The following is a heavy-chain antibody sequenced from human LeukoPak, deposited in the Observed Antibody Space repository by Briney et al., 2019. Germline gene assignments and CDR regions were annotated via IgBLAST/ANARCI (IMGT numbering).Heavy chain of an antibody. J-gene: IGHJ6*02. V-gene: IGHV4-34*01. D-gene: IGHD6-19*01. CDR3: ARVGPSSYSSGWYGGRYYYGMDV. CDR1: GGSFSGYY. Sequence: PSETLSLTCAVYGGSFSGYYWSWIRQPPGKGLEWIGEINHSGGTNYNPSLKSRVTISVDTSKNQFSLKLSSVTAADTAVYYCARVGPSSYSSGWYGGRYYYGMDVWGQGTTVTVSS. CDR2: INHSGGT.